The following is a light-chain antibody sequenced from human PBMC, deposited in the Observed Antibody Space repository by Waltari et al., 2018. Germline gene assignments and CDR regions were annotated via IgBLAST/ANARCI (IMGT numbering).Light chain of an antibody. CDR1: QDITNY. V-gene: IGKV1-33*01. CDR3: QQYDKPPIA. CDR2: DAS. J-gene: IGKJ5*01. Sequence: DVQMTPSPSPLSVSVGDRVTITCQASQDITNYLNWYQQKPGKAPKLLIYDASNLETGVPSRFSGTGSGTHFTFIISGLQSEDVATYYCQQYDKPPIAFGQGTRLDIK.